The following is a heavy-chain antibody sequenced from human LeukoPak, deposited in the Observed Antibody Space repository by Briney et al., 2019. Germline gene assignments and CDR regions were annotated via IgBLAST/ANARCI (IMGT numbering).Heavy chain of an antibody. CDR3: ASQGSSGYYPQIPFDY. V-gene: IGHV4-34*01. J-gene: IGHJ4*02. Sequence: PSETLSLTCAVYGGSFSGYYWSWIRQPPGKGLEWIGEINHSGSTNYNPSLKSRVTISVDTSKNQFSLKLSSVTAADTAVYYCASQGSSGYYPQIPFDYWGQGTLVTVSS. CDR1: GGSFSGYY. D-gene: IGHD3-22*01. CDR2: INHSGST.